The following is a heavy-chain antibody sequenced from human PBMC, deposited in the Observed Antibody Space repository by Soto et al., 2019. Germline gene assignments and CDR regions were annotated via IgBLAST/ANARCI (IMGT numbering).Heavy chain of an antibody. CDR3: ARLTGLPYSQSMDV. J-gene: IGHJ6*02. D-gene: IGHD3-9*01. CDR1: GYTFSTYL. CDR2: IYPGDSDI. V-gene: IGHV5-51*01. Sequence: PGESLKISFKGSGYTFSTYLICWVRQMPVKGLEWMGIIYPGDSDIKYSPSLQGQVTISADKSISTAYLQWSSLKASDTAMYFCARLTGLPYSQSMDVFGQGNTVAVSS.